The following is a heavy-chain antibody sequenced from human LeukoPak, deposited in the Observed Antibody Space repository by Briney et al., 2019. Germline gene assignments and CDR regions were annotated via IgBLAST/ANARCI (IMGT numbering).Heavy chain of an antibody. CDR1: GNTFTGYF. Sequence: ASLKVSYKASGNTFTGYFMHRVQHSTRQGLEWMGRINPNSGGTNYAQKFQGRVTMTRDTSISTAYMELSRLRSDDTAVYYCAREWYSSAYYFDYWGQGTLVTVSS. V-gene: IGHV1-2*06. CDR2: INPNSGGT. D-gene: IGHD6-19*01. J-gene: IGHJ4*02. CDR3: AREWYSSAYYFDY.